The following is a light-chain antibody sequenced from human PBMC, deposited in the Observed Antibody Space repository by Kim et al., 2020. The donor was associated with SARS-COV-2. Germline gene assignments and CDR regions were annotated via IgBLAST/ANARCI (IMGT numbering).Light chain of an antibody. CDR2: AAS. Sequence: ATVGDRVTITSRTTQSISSHLNWYQQKPGRAPKLLISAASTVQGGVPSRFSGSGSETDFTLTISSLQPEDFATYFCQQSYITPFTFGPGTKVDIK. V-gene: IGKV1-39*01. J-gene: IGKJ3*01. CDR1: QSISSH. CDR3: QQSYITPFT.